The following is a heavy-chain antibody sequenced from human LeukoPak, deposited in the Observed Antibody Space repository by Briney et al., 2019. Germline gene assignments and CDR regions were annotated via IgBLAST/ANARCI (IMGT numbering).Heavy chain of an antibody. CDR3: AHLRSTRLSDY. CDR2: IKQDGSET. CDR1: AFIFNRYG. V-gene: IGHV3-7*01. Sequence: GGSLRLSCAASAFIFNRYGMSWVRQAPGKGLEWVANIKQDGSETHYVDSVKGRFTISRDNAKNSLYLQMNSLRAEDTAVYYCAHLRSTRLSDYWGQGTLVTVSS. J-gene: IGHJ4*02. D-gene: IGHD2-2*01.